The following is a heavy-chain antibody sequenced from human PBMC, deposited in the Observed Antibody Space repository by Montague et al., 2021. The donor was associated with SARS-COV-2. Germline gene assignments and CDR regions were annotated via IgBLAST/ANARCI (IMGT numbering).Heavy chain of an antibody. CDR1: GDSITNHY. V-gene: IGHV4-4*07. CDR3: ARDRFDFGAGRQGTIDL. CDR2: MHFTGKT. Sequence: SETLSLTCSVSGDSITNHYWSWIRQPAGKGLEWIGRMHFTGKTNFSPFFSSRLTMSADTSKNQFSLKLTSVTAADTAIYFCARDRFDFGAGRQGTIDLWGQGALVTVSS. J-gene: IGHJ5*02. D-gene: IGHD3-10*01.